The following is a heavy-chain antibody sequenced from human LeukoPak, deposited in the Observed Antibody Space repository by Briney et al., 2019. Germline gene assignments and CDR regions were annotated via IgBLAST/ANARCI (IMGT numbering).Heavy chain of an antibody. Sequence: ASETLSLTCTVSGGSISSGSYYWSWIRQPAGKGLEWIGRIYTSGSTNYNPSLKSRVTISVDTSKNQFSLKLSSVTAADTAVYYCARGVEHHDAFDIWGQGTMVTVSS. CDR3: ARGVEHHDAFDI. J-gene: IGHJ3*02. V-gene: IGHV4-61*02. CDR1: GGSISSGSYY. D-gene: IGHD1/OR15-1a*01. CDR2: IYTSGST.